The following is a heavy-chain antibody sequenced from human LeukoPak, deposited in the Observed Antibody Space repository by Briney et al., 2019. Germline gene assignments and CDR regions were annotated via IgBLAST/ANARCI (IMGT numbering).Heavy chain of an antibody. D-gene: IGHD4-17*01. J-gene: IGHJ5*02. Sequence: ETLSLTCAVYGGSFSGYYWSWIRQPPGKGLEWIGEINHSGSTNYNPSLKSRVTISVDTSKNQFSLKLSSVTAADTAVYYCARVHGPCTTVTTDSWFDPWGQGTLVTVSS. CDR3: ARVHGPCTTVTTDSWFDP. V-gene: IGHV4-34*01. CDR1: GGSFSGYY. CDR2: INHSGST.